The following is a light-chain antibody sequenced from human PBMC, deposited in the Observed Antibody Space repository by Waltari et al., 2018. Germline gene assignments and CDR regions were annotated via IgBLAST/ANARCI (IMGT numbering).Light chain of an antibody. V-gene: IGKV4-1*01. CDR3: QQYYSRPLT. CDR2: CAS. CDR1: QSVLYNSNNFDY. Sequence: DIVMTQSPDSLAVSLGERATINCRSSQSVLYNSNNFDYLAWYQQKPGKPPKLLFYCASTRESGVPDRFSGSGSGTEFTLTINSLQAEDVAIYYCQQYYSRPLTFGGGTRVEIK. J-gene: IGKJ4*01.